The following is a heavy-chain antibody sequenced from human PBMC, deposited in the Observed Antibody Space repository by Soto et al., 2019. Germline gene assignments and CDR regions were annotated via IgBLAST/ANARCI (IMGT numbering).Heavy chain of an antibody. J-gene: IGHJ4*02. CDR3: ARRREWFGELLSPALPLRPRAQGYYFDY. CDR1: GDSFTTYW. Sequence: PGESLKISCKGSGDSFTTYWIGWVRQMPGKGLEWVGIIYPRDSITRYSPSFQGLVTISADKSISTAYLQWSSLKASDTAMYYCARRREWFGELLSPALPLRPRAQGYYFDYWGQGTLVTVSS. V-gene: IGHV5-51*01. CDR2: IYPRDSIT. D-gene: IGHD3-10*01.